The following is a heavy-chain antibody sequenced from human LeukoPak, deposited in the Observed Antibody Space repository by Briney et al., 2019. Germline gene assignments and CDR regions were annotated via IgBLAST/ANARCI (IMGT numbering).Heavy chain of an antibody. J-gene: IGHJ4*02. CDR3: ARNGGASWYVLDY. CDR1: GGSITSGGYC. Sequence: SETLSLTCTVSGGSITSGGYCWSWIRQPPGKGLEWIGYIFYSGSTNYNPSLMSRVTISLDTSKNQFSLKLSSVTAADTAVYYCARNGGASWYVLDYWGQGTLVTVSS. V-gene: IGHV4-61*08. CDR2: IFYSGST. D-gene: IGHD2-15*01.